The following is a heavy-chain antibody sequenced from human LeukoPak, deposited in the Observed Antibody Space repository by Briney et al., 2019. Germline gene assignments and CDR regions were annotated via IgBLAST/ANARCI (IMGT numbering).Heavy chain of an antibody. Sequence: GGSLRLSCAASGFTFSGSAMHWVRQASEKGLEWVGRIRSKANSYATAYAASVKGRFTISRDDSKNTAYLQMNSLKTEDTAVYYCTTRDGHTDGDFDYWGQGTLVTVSS. J-gene: IGHJ4*02. CDR2: IRSKANSYAT. V-gene: IGHV3-73*01. CDR3: TTRDGHTDGDFDY. CDR1: GFTFSGSA. D-gene: IGHD5-24*01.